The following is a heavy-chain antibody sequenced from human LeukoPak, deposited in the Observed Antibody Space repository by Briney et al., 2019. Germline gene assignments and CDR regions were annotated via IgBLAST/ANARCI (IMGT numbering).Heavy chain of an antibody. CDR1: GDPISSHSDY. V-gene: IGHV4-61*08. D-gene: IGHD5-12*01. Sequence: SETLSLTCTVSGDPISSHSDYKWTWIRHPPEKGLEWIGYSYHSGSTNYNPSLKSRVTISVDTSKNQFSLKLTSVTAADTAVYYCAREYSGFDYWGQGTLVTVSS. CDR3: AREYSGFDY. CDR2: SYHSGST. J-gene: IGHJ4*02.